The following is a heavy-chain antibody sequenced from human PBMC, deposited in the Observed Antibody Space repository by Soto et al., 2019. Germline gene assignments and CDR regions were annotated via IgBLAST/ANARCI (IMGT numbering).Heavy chain of an antibody. Sequence: ASVKVSCKASGYTFTDYYIHWVRQAPGQGLEWMGWINPNSGGTNSAQKFRGRVTMTRDTTISTAYMELSSLRSDDTAVYFCARDRGVAGRRYNWFDPWGQGTLVTVSS. V-gene: IGHV1-2*02. D-gene: IGHD6-6*01. CDR3: ARDRGVAGRRYNWFDP. CDR1: GYTFTDYY. CDR2: INPNSGGT. J-gene: IGHJ5*02.